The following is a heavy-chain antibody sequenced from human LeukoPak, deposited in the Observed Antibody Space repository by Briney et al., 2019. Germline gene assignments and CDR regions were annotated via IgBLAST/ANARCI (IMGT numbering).Heavy chain of an antibody. CDR2: VYYKGNT. J-gene: IGHJ4*02. Sequence: SETLSLTCTVSGGSFSSPSYYWGWIRQPPGKGLEWIGSVYYKGNTYYIPSLKSRVTISVDTSKNQFSLKLSSVTAADTAMYYCARVGGSYYGGRIIDYWGQGTLVIVSS. CDR3: ARVGGSYYGGRIIDY. D-gene: IGHD1-26*01. CDR1: GGSFSSPSYY. V-gene: IGHV4-39*07.